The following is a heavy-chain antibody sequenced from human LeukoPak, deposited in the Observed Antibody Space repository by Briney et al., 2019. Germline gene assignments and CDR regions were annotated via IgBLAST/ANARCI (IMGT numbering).Heavy chain of an antibody. CDR2: IYYSGST. Sequence: PSETLSLTCTVSGGSISNYYWSWIRQPPGKGLEWIGYIYYSGSTNYNPSLKSRVTISVGTSKNQFSLKLSSVTAADTAVYYCARKGVYSSSSVDYWGQGTLVTVSS. V-gene: IGHV4-59*01. J-gene: IGHJ4*02. CDR3: ARKGVYSSSSVDY. CDR1: GGSISNYY. D-gene: IGHD6-13*01.